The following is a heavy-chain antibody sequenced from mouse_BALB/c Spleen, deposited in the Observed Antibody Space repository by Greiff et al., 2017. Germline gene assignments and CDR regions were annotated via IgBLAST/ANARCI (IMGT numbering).Heavy chain of an antibody. CDR3: ERDARGGWFAY. J-gene: IGHJ3*01. D-gene: IGHD3-3*01. CDR1: GFTFSDFY. CDR2: SRNKANDYTT. Sequence: EVKLVESGGGLVQPGGSLRLSCATSGFTFSDFYMEWVRQPPGKRLEWIAASRNKANDYTTEYSASVKGRFIVSRDTSQSILYLQMNALRAEDTAIYYGERDARGGWFAYWGQGTLVTVSA. V-gene: IGHV7-1*02.